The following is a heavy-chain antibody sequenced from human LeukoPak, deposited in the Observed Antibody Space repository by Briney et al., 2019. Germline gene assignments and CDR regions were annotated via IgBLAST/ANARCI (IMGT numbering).Heavy chain of an antibody. CDR3: ALLWFGESNWFDP. CDR1: GGSISSSSYY. CDR2: IYYSGST. Sequence: PSETPSLTCTVSGGSISSSSYYWGWIRQPPGKGLEWIGSIYYSGSTYYNPSLKSRVTISVDTSKSQFSLKLRSVTAADTAVYYCALLWFGESNWFDPWGQGTLVTVSS. J-gene: IGHJ5*02. D-gene: IGHD3-10*01. V-gene: IGHV4-39*05.